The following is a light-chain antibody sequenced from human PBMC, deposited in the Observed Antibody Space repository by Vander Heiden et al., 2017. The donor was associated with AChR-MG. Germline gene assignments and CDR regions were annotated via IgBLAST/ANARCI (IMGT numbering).Light chain of an antibody. V-gene: IGLV1-47*01. Sequence: QSVLTQPPSASGTPGPRVTISCSGSSSNIGSNYVYWYQQFPGTAPKLLIYGRNQRPSGVPDRFSGSKSGTSASLAISGLRSEDEADYYCATWDDSLSGKWMFGGGTKVTVL. CDR1: SSNIGSNY. J-gene: IGLJ3*02. CDR2: GRN. CDR3: ATWDDSLSGKWM.